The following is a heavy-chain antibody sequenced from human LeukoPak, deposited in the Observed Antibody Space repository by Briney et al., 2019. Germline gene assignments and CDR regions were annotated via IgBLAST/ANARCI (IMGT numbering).Heavy chain of an antibody. CDR1: GFTFSGDL. CDR3: TRGISGNYGNLDY. Sequence: QPGGSLRLSCEASGFTFSGDLMHWVRQAPGKGLVWVSRINPDGSSAYYADSVKGRFSISRDNAKNTLYLQMNSLRAEDTAVYYCTRGISGNYGNLDYWGQGTLVTVSS. D-gene: IGHD1-26*01. J-gene: IGHJ4*02. CDR2: INPDGSSA. V-gene: IGHV3-74*01.